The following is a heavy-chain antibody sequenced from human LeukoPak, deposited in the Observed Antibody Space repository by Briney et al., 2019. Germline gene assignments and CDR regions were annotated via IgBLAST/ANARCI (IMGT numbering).Heavy chain of an antibody. D-gene: IGHD3-16*01. J-gene: IGHJ4*02. CDR1: GFTFSSFA. CDR3: ARDLHHRGDYGVLDY. Sequence: GGSLRLSCAASGFTFSSFAMHWVRQAPGKGLEWVAVISYDGSNKYYADSVKGRFTISRDNSKNTLYLQMNSLRAEDTAVYYCARDLHHRGDYGVLDYWGQGTLVTVSS. CDR2: ISYDGSNK. V-gene: IGHV3-30*14.